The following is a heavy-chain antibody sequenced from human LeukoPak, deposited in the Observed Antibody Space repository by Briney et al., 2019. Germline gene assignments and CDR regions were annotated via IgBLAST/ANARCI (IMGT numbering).Heavy chain of an antibody. V-gene: IGHV3-53*01. J-gene: IGHJ4*02. CDR3: ASTISNSYGQGYFDY. CDR1: GFTVSSNY. D-gene: IGHD5-18*01. CDR2: FYSGGST. Sequence: PGGSLRLSCAASGFTVSSNYMSWVRQAPGKGLEWVSVFYSGGSTYYADSVKGRFTISRDNSKNTLYLQMNSLRAEDTAVYYCASTISNSYGQGYFDYWGQGTLVTVSS.